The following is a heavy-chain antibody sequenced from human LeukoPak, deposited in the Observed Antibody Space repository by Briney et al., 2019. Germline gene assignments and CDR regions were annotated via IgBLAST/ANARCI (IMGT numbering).Heavy chain of an antibody. V-gene: IGHV1-2*04. Sequence: ASVKVSCKASGYTFTGYYMHWVRQAPGQGLEWMGWINPNSGGTNYAQKFQGWVTMTRDTSISTAYMELSRLRSDDTAVYYCARGTAYDSSGYSPGDYWGQGTLVTVSS. J-gene: IGHJ4*02. CDR2: INPNSGGT. CDR3: ARGTAYDSSGYSPGDY. D-gene: IGHD3-22*01. CDR1: GYTFTGYY.